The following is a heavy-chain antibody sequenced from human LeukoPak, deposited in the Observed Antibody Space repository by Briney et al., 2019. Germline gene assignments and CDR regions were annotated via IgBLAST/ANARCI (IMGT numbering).Heavy chain of an antibody. D-gene: IGHD3-10*01. J-gene: IGHJ4*02. CDR1: GFTFSSYN. CDR2: ITSTGGYI. CDR3: ASSFGATRGY. Sequence: GGSLRLSCAASGFTFSSYNMYWVRQAPGQGLEWVSSITSTGGYIYYADSVRGRFTISRDNAKNSLYLQMNSLRAEDTAVYYCASSFGATRGYWGQGTLVTVSS. V-gene: IGHV3-21*01.